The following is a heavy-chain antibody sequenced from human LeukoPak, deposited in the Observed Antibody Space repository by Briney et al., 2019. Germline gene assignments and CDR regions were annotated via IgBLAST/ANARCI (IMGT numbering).Heavy chain of an antibody. V-gene: IGHV3-74*01. CDR3: AKGRYGSGSYYNLTPIDY. CDR2: INSDGSST. J-gene: IGHJ4*02. D-gene: IGHD3-10*01. CDR1: GFTFSSYW. Sequence: RAGGSLRPSCAASGFTFSSYWMHWVRQAPGKGLVWVSRINSDGSSTSYADSVKGRFTISRDNAKNTLYLQMNSLRAEDTAVYYCAKGRYGSGSYYNLTPIDYWGQGTLVTVSS.